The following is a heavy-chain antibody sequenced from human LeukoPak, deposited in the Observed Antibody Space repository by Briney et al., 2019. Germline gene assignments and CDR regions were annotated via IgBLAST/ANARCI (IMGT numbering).Heavy chain of an antibody. V-gene: IGHV3-7*01. Sequence: GGSLRLSCAASGFTFSSYWMSWVRQAPGKGLEWVANIKQDGSEIYYVDSVKGRFTISRDNAKNSLYLQMNSLRAEDTAVYYCARDSGQLLLFPDYWGQGTLVTVSS. CDR3: ARDSGQLLLFPDY. CDR2: IKQDGSEI. D-gene: IGHD2-2*01. J-gene: IGHJ4*02. CDR1: GFTFSSYW.